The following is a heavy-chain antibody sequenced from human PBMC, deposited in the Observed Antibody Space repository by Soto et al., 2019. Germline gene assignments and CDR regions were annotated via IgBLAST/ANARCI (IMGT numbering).Heavy chain of an antibody. CDR2: ISGSGTST. CDR1: GFSFSTCE. Sequence: DVQLVESGGGLVQPGVSLRLSCAASGFSFSTCEMSWVRQAPGKGLEWVSYISGSGTSTQYSDSVKGRFTISRDNAKNSLHLPMNSLGAEDTAVYYCASKIGTHGYQYYDYRGPGTLVTGYS. V-gene: IGHV3-48*03. J-gene: IGHJ4*02. D-gene: IGHD5-18*01. CDR3: ASKIGTHGYQYYDY.